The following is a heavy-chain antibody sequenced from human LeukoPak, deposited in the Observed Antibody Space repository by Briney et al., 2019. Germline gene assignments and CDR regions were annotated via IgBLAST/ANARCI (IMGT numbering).Heavy chain of an antibody. Sequence: PGGSLRLSCAVSGGTFTGYSMVWVRQAPGRGLQWVSFTSTSGNAIYYADSVKGRFTISRDNAKNSLYLQMDSLREEDTAVYYCARVRGATLLTMYFDYWGQGTLVTVSS. CDR2: TSTSGNAI. CDR3: ARVRGATLLTMYFDY. J-gene: IGHJ4*02. V-gene: IGHV3-48*02. CDR1: GGTFTGYS. D-gene: IGHD2-21*02.